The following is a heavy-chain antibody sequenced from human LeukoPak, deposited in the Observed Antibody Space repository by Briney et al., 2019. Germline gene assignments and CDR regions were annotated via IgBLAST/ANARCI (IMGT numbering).Heavy chain of an antibody. CDR3: ARPSLDYGGIDAFDF. CDR1: GGSISSYY. CDR2: IYYSGST. Sequence: SETLSLTCTVSGGSISSYYWSWIRQPPGKGLEWIGFIYYSGSTNHNPSLKSRVTISVDTSKNQFSLKLSSVTAADTAVYYCARPSLDYGGIDAFDFWGQGTLVTVSS. V-gene: IGHV4-59*08. D-gene: IGHD4-23*01. J-gene: IGHJ3*01.